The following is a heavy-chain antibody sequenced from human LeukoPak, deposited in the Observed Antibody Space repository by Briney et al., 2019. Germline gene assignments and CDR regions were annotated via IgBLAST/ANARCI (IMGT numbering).Heavy chain of an antibody. CDR1: GGSISSSNW. V-gene: IGHV4-4*02. Sequence: SETLSLTCAVSGGSISSSNWWSWVRQPPGKGLEWIGEIYHSGSTNYNPSLKSRVTISVDKSKNQFSLKLSSVTAADTAVYYCVRSGYCYGGTCHSGAFDIWGQGTVVTVSS. CDR3: VRSGYCYGGTCHSGAFDI. CDR2: IYHSGST. D-gene: IGHD2-15*01. J-gene: IGHJ3*02.